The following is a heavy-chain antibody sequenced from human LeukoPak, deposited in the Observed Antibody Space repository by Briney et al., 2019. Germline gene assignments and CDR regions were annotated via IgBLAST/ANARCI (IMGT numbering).Heavy chain of an antibody. CDR1: GFTFDDYA. D-gene: IGHD2-2*02. CDR3: TKSDCSSTSCHTSDY. J-gene: IGHJ4*02. Sequence: GGSLRLSCAASGFTFDDYAMHWVRQAPGKGLEWVSGISWNGGVIGYADSVMGRFTVSRDNAKNSLFLQMNSLRPEDTALYYCTKSDCSSTSCHTSDYWGQGTLVTVSS. CDR2: ISWNGGVI. V-gene: IGHV3-9*01.